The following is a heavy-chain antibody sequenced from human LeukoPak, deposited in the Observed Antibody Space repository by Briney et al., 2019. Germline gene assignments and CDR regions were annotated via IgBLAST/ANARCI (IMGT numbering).Heavy chain of an antibody. CDR2: ISACNGNT. Sequence: ASVKVSCKASGYTFTSYGISWVRQAPGQGLEWMGWISACNGNTNYAQKLQGRLTMTTDTSTSTAYMELRSLRSDDTAVYYCARDGGYKFGSEIDYWGQGTLVTVSS. V-gene: IGHV1-18*01. J-gene: IGHJ4*02. D-gene: IGHD5-24*01. CDR1: GYTFTSYG. CDR3: ARDGGYKFGSEIDY.